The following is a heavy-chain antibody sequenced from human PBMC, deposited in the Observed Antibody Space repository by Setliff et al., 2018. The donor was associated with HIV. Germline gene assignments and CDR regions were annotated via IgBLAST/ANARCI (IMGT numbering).Heavy chain of an antibody. J-gene: IGHJ4*02. CDR1: GYTFTSYY. CDR3: AREGQVVVTAKGFDY. V-gene: IGHV1-46*01. Sequence: ASVKVSCKASGYTFTSYYMHWMRQAPGQGLEWMGVVNTVGGGASYAQKFQGRLTVTSDTSTSTVYMELSSLRSEDTAVYYCAREGQVVVTAKGFDYWGLGTLVTVSS. CDR2: VNTVGGGA. D-gene: IGHD2-15*01.